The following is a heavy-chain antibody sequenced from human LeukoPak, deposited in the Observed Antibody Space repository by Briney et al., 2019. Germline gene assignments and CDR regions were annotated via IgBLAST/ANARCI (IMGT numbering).Heavy chain of an antibody. Sequence: GESLKISCKGSGYSFAVFWIGWVRQMPGKGLEWMGIIYPADSDTRYSPSFQGQVTISADKSISTAYLQWSSLKASDTAVYYCARDIVVVPAARDTLYYYYGMDVWGQGTTVTVSS. D-gene: IGHD2-2*01. CDR1: GYSFAVFW. J-gene: IGHJ6*02. CDR3: ARDIVVVPAARDTLYYYYGMDV. CDR2: IYPADSDT. V-gene: IGHV5-51*01.